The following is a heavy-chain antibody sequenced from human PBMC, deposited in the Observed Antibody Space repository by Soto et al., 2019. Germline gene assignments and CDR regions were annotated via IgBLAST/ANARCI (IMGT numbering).Heavy chain of an antibody. Sequence: PSETLSRTCSVSGAALNSGNYYWSWIRHLPGKGLEWIANVYHTGTTYYNPSLKSRVSMSVDTSQNQFSLILASVTAADTAVYYCARALVTDYNSRDYHYYFAMDVWGQGTSVTVSS. J-gene: IGHJ6*02. CDR3: ARALVTDYNSRDYHYYFAMDV. CDR1: GAALNSGNYY. D-gene: IGHD3-22*01. V-gene: IGHV4-30-4*08. CDR2: VYHTGTT.